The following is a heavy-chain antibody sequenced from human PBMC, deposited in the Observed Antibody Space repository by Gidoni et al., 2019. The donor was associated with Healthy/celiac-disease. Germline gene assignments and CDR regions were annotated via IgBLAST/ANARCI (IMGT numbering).Heavy chain of an antibody. V-gene: IGHV3-21*01. D-gene: IGHD3-22*01. CDR1: GFTFSSYS. CDR2: ISSSSSYI. J-gene: IGHJ4*02. CDR3: ARDPKITMKTYYFDY. Sequence: EVQLVESGGGLVKPGWSLRLSCAASGFTFSSYSMNWVRQAPGKGLEWVSSISSSSSYIYYADSVKGRFTISRDNAKNSLYLQMNSLRAEDTAVYYCARDPKITMKTYYFDYWGQGTLVTVSS.